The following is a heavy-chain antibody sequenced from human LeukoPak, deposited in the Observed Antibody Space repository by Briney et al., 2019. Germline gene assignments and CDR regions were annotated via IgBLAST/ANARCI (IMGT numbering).Heavy chain of an antibody. D-gene: IGHD5-24*01. CDR1: GGSFSGYY. CDR3: ASMMATIY. CDR2: INHSGST. V-gene: IGHV4-34*01. Sequence: KPSETLSLTCAVYGGSFSGYYWSWIRRPPGKGLEWIGEINHSGSTNYNPSLKSRVTISVDTSKNQFSLKLSSVTAADTAVYYCASMMATIYWGQGTLVTVSS. J-gene: IGHJ4*02.